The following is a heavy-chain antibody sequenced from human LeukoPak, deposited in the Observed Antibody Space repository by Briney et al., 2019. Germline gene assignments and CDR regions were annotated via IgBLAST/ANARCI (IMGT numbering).Heavy chain of an antibody. CDR3: ARGLGYCSTTPCRQHTFDI. J-gene: IGHJ3*02. V-gene: IGHV1-69*13. CDR2: IIPIFGTA. Sequence: ASVKVSCKASGGTFRNYAIGWVRQAPGQGLEWMGGIIPIFGTADYAQKFQGRVTITADESTSTAYMELSSLRSEDTAVYYCARGLGYCSTTPCRQHTFDIWGQGTMVTISS. CDR1: GGTFRNYA. D-gene: IGHD2-2*01.